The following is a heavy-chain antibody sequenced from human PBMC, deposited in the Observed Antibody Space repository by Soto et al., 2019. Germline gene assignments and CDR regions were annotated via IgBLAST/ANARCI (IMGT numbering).Heavy chain of an antibody. CDR2: IYYSGST. CDR3: ARGRIAARPGDFDY. D-gene: IGHD6-6*01. CDR1: GGSISSYY. V-gene: IGHV4-59*01. Sequence: SETLSLTCTVSGGSISSYYWSWVRQPPGKGLEWIGYIYYSGSTNYNPFLKSRVTISVDTSKNQFSLKLSSVTAADTAVYYCARGRIAARPGDFDYWGQGTLVTVSS. J-gene: IGHJ4*02.